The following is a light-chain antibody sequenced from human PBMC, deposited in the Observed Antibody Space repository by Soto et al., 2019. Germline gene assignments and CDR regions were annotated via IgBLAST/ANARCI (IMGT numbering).Light chain of an antibody. J-gene: IGKJ1*01. CDR2: KAS. V-gene: IGKV1-5*03. CDR3: QQYNSYPRT. Sequence: DIQMTQSPSTLSASVGDRVTITCRASESISGWLAWYQQKPGKAPKLVIFKASTLESGVPSRFSGSGSGTEFTLSISSLQLDDFAIYYCQQYNSYPRTFGQGTKVEIK. CDR1: ESISGW.